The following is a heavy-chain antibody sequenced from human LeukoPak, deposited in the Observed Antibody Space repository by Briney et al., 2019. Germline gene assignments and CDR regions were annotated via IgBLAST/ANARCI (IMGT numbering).Heavy chain of an antibody. V-gene: IGHV3-33*01. J-gene: IGHJ6*02. CDR3: ARDLDYTVYYYGMDV. CDR1: GFTFSSYG. Sequence: GGSLRLSCAASGFTFSSYGMHWVRQAPGKGLEWVAVIWYDGSNKYYADSVKGRFTISRDNSKNTLYLQMNSLRAEDTAVYYCARDLDYTVYYYGMDVWGQGTTDTVSS. CDR2: IWYDGSNK. D-gene: IGHD3/OR15-3a*01.